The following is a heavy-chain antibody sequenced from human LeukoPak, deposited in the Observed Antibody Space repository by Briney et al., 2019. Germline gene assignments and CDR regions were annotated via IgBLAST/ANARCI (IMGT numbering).Heavy chain of an antibody. CDR3: ARGGGDILTGYYPYYYYYMDV. V-gene: IGHV4-4*07. Sequence: SETLSLTCTVSGGSISSYYWSWIRQPAGKGLEWIGRIYTSGSTNYNPSLKSRVTMSVDTSKNQFSLKLSSVTAADTAVHYCARGGGDILTGYYPYYYYYMDVWGKGTTVTISS. D-gene: IGHD3-9*01. J-gene: IGHJ6*03. CDR1: GGSISSYY. CDR2: IYTSGST.